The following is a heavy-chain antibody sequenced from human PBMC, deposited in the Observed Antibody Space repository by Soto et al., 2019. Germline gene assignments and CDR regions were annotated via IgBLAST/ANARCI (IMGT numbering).Heavy chain of an antibody. CDR3: SHGYYQYFES. CDR2: IKSRTDGGTT. CDR1: GLTFSIAW. D-gene: IGHD5-18*01. J-gene: IGHJ4*02. V-gene: IGHV3-15*07. Sequence: GGSLRLSCAASGLTFSIAWMNWVRQAPGKGPEWVGRIKSRTDGGTTDYAAPVKGRFTISRDDSENTLYLQMHSLKTEDTAVYYCSHGYYQYFESWGQGTLVTVSS.